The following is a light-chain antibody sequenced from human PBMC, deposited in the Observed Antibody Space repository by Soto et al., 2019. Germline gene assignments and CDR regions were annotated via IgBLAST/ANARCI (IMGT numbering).Light chain of an antibody. V-gene: IGKV1-5*01. J-gene: IGKJ1*01. CDR2: DAY. Sequence: DLPITQSPNTLSAAVGDRVIIPCRASQSISIWLAWYQQRPGKAHKLLIYDAYSLESGVPSRFSGSGSGTEFTLTIRSLQPDDFATYYCKQYNSYPWTFGQGTKVDIK. CDR3: KQYNSYPWT. CDR1: QSISIW.